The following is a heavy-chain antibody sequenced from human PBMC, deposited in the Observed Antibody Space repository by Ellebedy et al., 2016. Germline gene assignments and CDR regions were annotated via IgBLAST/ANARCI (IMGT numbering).Heavy chain of an antibody. CDR1: GYTFTSYD. J-gene: IGHJ6*02. D-gene: IGHD2-2*01. Sequence: ASVKVSCKASGYTFTSYDINWVRQATGQGLEWMGWINPNSGGTNYAQKFQGWVTMTRDTSISTAYMELSRLRSDDTAVYYCARGKYCSSTSCYDYYYYGMDVWGQGTTVTVSS. CDR2: INPNSGGT. V-gene: IGHV1-2*04. CDR3: ARGKYCSSTSCYDYYYYGMDV.